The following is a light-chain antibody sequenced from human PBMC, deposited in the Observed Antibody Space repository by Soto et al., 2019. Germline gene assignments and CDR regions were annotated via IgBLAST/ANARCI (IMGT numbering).Light chain of an antibody. Sequence: IQLTQSPSSLSASVGDRVTITCRASQGISSYLAWYQQKPGKAPKLLIYAASTLQSGVPSRFSGSGSGTDFTLTISSLQPEDFATYYCQQLNSYLSITFGPATTVDIK. J-gene: IGKJ3*01. CDR1: QGISSY. V-gene: IGKV1-9*01. CDR2: AAS. CDR3: QQLNSYLSIT.